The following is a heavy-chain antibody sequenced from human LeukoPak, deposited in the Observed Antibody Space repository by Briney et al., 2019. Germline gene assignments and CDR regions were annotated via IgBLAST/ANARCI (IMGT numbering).Heavy chain of an antibody. Sequence: GGSLRLSCAASGFTFSTYAMHWIRQAPGKGLEWVAVISYDGRNQYYADSVNGRFTISRDNSQSTLFVHMSSLRAEDTAVYYCARDLSRVSGPRGNVRYLQYWGQGTLVSVSS. CDR3: ARDLSRVSGPRGNVRYLQY. CDR2: ISYDGRNQ. V-gene: IGHV3-30*04. CDR1: GFTFSTYA. D-gene: IGHD5/OR15-5a*01. J-gene: IGHJ1*01.